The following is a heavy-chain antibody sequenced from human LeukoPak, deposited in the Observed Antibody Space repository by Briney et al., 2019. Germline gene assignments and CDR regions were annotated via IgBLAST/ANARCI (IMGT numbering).Heavy chain of an antibody. CDR2: ISGSGGST. CDR1: RFTFSSYA. V-gene: IGHV3-23*01. Sequence: GGSLRLSRAASRFTFSSYAMSWVRQAPGKGLEWVSAISGSGGSTYYADSVKGRFTISRDNSKNTLYLQMNSLRAEDTAVYYCAKDFVWGSYRYFDYWGQGTLVTVSS. D-gene: IGHD3-16*02. J-gene: IGHJ4*02. CDR3: AKDFVWGSYRYFDY.